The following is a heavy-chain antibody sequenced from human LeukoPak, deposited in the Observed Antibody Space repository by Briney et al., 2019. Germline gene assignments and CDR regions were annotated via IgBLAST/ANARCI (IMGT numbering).Heavy chain of an antibody. CDR1: GGSIASAGYY. J-gene: IGHJ4*02. D-gene: IGHD2-15*01. CDR2: INYSGST. CDR3: ARGNSDGKREDY. Sequence: PSETLSLTCTVSGGSIASAGYYWSWIRQHPGKGLEWIGYINYSGSTYYNPSLKSRVTISGDTSKNQFSLKLSSVTAADTAVYYCARGNSDGKREDYWGPGILLTVSS. V-gene: IGHV4-31*03.